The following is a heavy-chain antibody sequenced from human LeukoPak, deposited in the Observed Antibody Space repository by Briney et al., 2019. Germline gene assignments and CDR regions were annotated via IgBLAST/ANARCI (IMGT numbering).Heavy chain of an antibody. CDR1: GFTLSSYA. CDR2: ISYDGSNK. D-gene: IGHD3-16*01. CDR3: ASLGGVFDY. Sequence: GGSLRLSCAASGFTLSSYAMHWVRHAPGQGLEWVAVISYDGSNKYYADSVKGRFTISRDNSKNPLSLQMTSLRAEDTAVYYCASLGGVFDYWGQGTLVTVSS. V-gene: IGHV3-30*04. J-gene: IGHJ4*02.